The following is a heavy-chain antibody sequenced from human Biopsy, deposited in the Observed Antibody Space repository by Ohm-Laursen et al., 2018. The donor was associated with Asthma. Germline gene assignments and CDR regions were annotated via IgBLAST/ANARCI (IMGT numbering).Heavy chain of an antibody. D-gene: IGHD6-19*01. CDR2: ISYDGSSI. V-gene: IGHV3-30-3*01. Sequence: SLRLSCAASRFTYEMHWVRQAPGKGLEWVTVISYDGSSIYYADSVKGRFTISRDNSKNTLSLQMNSLTAEDTAVYYCTREGVAGTHIEDWGQGTLVTVSS. CDR1: RFTYE. CDR3: TREGVAGTHIED. J-gene: IGHJ4*02.